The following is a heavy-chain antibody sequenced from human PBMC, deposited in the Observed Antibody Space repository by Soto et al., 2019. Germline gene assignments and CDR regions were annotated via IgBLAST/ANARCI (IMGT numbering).Heavy chain of an antibody. CDR2: TRKKAENYST. D-gene: IGHD6-6*01. CDR3: ARDGGIAARHYYGMDV. CDR1: AFTLIGHH. V-gene: IGHV3-72*01. J-gene: IGHJ6*02. Sequence: GGSLRLSCTASAFTLIGHHIVCCRHSPCKWLEWVGRTRKKAENYSTEYAASVEGRFTISRDDSKNSLYLQMNSLKTDDTAVYYCARDGGIAARHYYGMDVWGQGTTVTVSS.